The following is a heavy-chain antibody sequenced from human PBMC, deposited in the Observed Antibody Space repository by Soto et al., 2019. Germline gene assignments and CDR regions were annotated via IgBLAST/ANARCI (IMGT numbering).Heavy chain of an antibody. Sequence: SETLSLTCTVSGGSISSSSYYWGWISQPPGKGLEWIGSIYYSGSTYYNPSLKSRVTISVDTSKNQFSLKLSSVTAADTAVYYCARTLAARRDAFDIWGQGTMVTVSS. V-gene: IGHV4-39*01. J-gene: IGHJ3*02. D-gene: IGHD6-6*01. CDR2: IYYSGST. CDR3: ARTLAARRDAFDI. CDR1: GGSISSSSYY.